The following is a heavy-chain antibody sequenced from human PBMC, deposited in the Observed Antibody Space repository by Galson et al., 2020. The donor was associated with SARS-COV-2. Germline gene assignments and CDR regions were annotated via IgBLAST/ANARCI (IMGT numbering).Heavy chain of an antibody. V-gene: IGHV4-39*01. J-gene: IGHJ4*02. CDR3: ARHGRGELLFPFDY. Sequence: SETLSLTCTVSGGSISSSIYFWGWIRQPPGKALQWLGTTYDSGSTYYDPSLKSRLTISVDTSKNQFSLKLSSVTAADTAVYYCARHGRGELLFPFDYWGQGILVTVSS. D-gene: IGHD1-26*01. CDR2: TYDSGST. CDR1: GGSISSSIYF.